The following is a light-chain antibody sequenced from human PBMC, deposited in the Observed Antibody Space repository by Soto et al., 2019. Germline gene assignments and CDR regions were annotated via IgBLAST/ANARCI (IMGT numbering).Light chain of an antibody. CDR2: EDY. CDR3: CSYAGTSLRV. Sequence: QSALTQPASVSGSPGQSITISCTGTSSDVGGYNLVSWYQQHPGKAPKLMIYEDYKRPSGVSTRFSGSKSGNTASLTISGLQADDEADYYCCSYAGTSLRVFGGGTKVTV. J-gene: IGLJ3*02. CDR1: SSDVGGYNL. V-gene: IGLV2-23*01.